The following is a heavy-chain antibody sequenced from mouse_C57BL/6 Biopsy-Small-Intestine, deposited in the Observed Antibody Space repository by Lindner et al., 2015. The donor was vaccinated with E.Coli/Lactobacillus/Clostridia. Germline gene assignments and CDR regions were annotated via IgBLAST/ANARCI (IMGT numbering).Heavy chain of an antibody. Sequence: VQLQESGPELVKPGASVKMSCKASGYTFTDYNMHWVKQRPGQGLEWIGQIYPGDGDTNYNGKFKGKATLTADKSSSTAYMQLSSLTSEDSAVYFCARRDYYAMDYWGQGTSVTVSS. V-gene: IGHV1-80*01. CDR2: IYPGDGDT. CDR1: GYTFTDYN. CDR3: ARRDYYAMDY. J-gene: IGHJ4*01.